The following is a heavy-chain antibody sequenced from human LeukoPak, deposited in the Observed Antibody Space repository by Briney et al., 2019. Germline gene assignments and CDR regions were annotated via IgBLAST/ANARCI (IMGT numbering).Heavy chain of an antibody. V-gene: IGHV3-11*01. Sequence: GGSLRLSCAASGFTFRDYYMTWLRQAPGKGLEWLSYISNSGSTVFYADSIKGRFTVSRDNAKRSLYLQIESLRDDDTAVYHCALGTINKDYYFGMDVWGQGTTVTVSS. J-gene: IGHJ6*02. CDR2: ISNSGSTV. D-gene: IGHD2-8*01. CDR3: ALGTINKDYYFGMDV. CDR1: GFTFRDYY.